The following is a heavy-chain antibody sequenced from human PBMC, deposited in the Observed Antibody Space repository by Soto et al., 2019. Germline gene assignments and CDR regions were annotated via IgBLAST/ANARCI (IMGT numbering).Heavy chain of an antibody. V-gene: IGHV4-61*01. Sequence: SETLSLTCTVSGGSVSSGSYYWSWIRQPPGKGLEWIGYIYYSGSTNYNPSLKSRVTISVDTSKNQFSLKLSSVTAADTAVYYCARTGEGSLPRRVGAFDIWGQGTMVTVSS. CDR2: IYYSGST. CDR1: GGSVSSGSYY. J-gene: IGHJ3*02. D-gene: IGHD2-21*01. CDR3: ARTGEGSLPRRVGAFDI.